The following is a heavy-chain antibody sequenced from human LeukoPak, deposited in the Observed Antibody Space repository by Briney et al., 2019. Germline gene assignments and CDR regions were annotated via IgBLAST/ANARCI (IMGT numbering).Heavy chain of an antibody. J-gene: IGHJ4*02. CDR2: IYYSGST. Sequence: SETLSLSCAVPGYSISSGYYWGWIRQPPGKGLEGIGSIYYSGSTYYNPSLESRDTLSVDTSKNQFSLQMSSVTAPDTAVYYFATSGWYLLPGVYWGQGTLVSVSS. D-gene: IGHD6-19*01. CDR3: ATSGWYLLPGVY. V-gene: IGHV4-38-2*01. CDR1: GYSISSGYY.